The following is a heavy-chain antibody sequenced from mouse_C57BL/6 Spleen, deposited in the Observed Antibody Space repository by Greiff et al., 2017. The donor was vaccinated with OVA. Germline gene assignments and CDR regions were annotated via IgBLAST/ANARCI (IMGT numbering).Heavy chain of an antibody. CDR2: IGPGSGST. CDR3: ARKAYDGYWYFDV. D-gene: IGHD2-12*01. J-gene: IGHJ1*03. CDR1: GYTFTDYY. Sequence: VQLQQPGAELVKPGASVKISCKASGYTFTDYYINWVKQRPGQGLEWIGKIGPGSGSTYYNEKFTGTATLTADKSSSTAYVQLSSLTSEDSAVYFCARKAYDGYWYFDVWGTGTTVTVSS. V-gene: IGHV1-77*01.